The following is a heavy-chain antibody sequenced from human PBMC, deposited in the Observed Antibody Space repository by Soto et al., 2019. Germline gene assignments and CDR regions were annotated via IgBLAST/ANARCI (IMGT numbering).Heavy chain of an antibody. CDR1: GGSISSSSYY. CDR2: IYYSGST. CDR3: ASMEGARYFDY. V-gene: IGHV4-39*01. D-gene: IGHD1-26*01. Sequence: QLQLQESGPGLVKPSETLSLTCTVSGGSISSSSYYWGWIRQPPGKGLEWIGSIYYSGSTYYNPSLKSLVPISVDTSKNQFSLKLSSVTAADTAVYYCASMEGARYFDYWGQGTLVTVSS. J-gene: IGHJ4*02.